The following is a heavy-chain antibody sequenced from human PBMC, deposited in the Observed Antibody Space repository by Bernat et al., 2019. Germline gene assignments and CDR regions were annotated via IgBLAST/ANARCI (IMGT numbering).Heavy chain of an antibody. CDR1: GGSISSYY. CDR2: IYYSGST. CDR3: ARHRSGSYYYYYGMDV. J-gene: IGHJ6*02. Sequence: QVQLQESGPGLVKPSETLSLTCTVSGGSISSYYWSWIRQPPGEGLEWIGYIYYSGSTNYNPSLKSRVTISVDTSKNQFSLKLSSVTAADTAVYYCARHRSGSYYYYYGMDVWGQGTTVTVSS. V-gene: IGHV4-59*08. D-gene: IGHD1-26*01.